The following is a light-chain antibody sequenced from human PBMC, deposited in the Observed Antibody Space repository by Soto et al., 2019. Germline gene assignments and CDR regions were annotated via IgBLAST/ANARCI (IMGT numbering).Light chain of an antibody. V-gene: IGLV2-8*01. CDR1: SSDVGDNKY. CDR3: SSYTGGNNLYV. CDR2: EIS. J-gene: IGLJ1*01. Sequence: QSVLTQPPSASGSPGQSVTISCTGTSSDVGDNKYVSWYQQQPGKAPKVIIYEISERPSGVPDRFSGSKSGNTASLTVSGLRAEDEADYYCSSYTGGNNLYVFGTGTKLTVL.